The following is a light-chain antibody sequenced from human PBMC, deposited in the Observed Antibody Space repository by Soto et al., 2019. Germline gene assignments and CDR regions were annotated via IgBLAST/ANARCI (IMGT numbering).Light chain of an antibody. CDR2: EGS. Sequence: QSALTQRASVSGSPGQSITISCTGPSSDVGNYNLVSWYQQHPGKAPKLMIYEGSKRPSGVSNRFSGSKSGNTASLTISILQAEDEADYYCCSYAGSSTYVFGTGTKVTVL. J-gene: IGLJ1*01. CDR3: CSYAGSSTYV. CDR1: SSDVGNYNL. V-gene: IGLV2-23*01.